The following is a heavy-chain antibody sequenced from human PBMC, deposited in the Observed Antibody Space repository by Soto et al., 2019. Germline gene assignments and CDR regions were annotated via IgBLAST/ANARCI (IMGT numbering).Heavy chain of an antibody. J-gene: IGHJ6*03. CDR2: IWYDGSNK. Sequence: PGGSLRLSCAASGSTFSSYGMHWVRQAPGKGLEWVAVIWYDGSNKYYADSVKGRFTISRDNSKNTLYLQMNSLRAEDTAVYYCARDSQLWRDGDFWSGYRRRTNYYYYCYMDVWGKGTTVTVSS. D-gene: IGHD3-3*01. CDR3: ARDSQLWRDGDFWSGYRRRTNYYYYCYMDV. V-gene: IGHV3-33*01. CDR1: GSTFSSYG.